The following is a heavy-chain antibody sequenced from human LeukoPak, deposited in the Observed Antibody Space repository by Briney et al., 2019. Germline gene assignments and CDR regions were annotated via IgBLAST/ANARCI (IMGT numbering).Heavy chain of an antibody. J-gene: IGHJ4*02. V-gene: IGHV4-59*01. CDR2: IYYSGST. CDR3: ARGADGEGHFDY. Sequence: SETLSLTCTVSGGSISSYYWSWIRQPPGKGLEWIGYIYYSGSTNYNPSLKSRVTISVDTSKNQFSLKLSSVTAADTAVYYCARGADGEGHFDYWGQGTLVTVSS. CDR1: GGSISSYY. D-gene: IGHD3-10*01.